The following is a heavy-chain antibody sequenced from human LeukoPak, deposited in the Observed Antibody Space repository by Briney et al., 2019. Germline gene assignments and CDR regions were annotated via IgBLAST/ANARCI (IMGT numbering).Heavy chain of an antibody. D-gene: IGHD3-10*01. Sequence: GASVKVSCKASGYTFTSYDINWVRQATGQGLEWMGWMNPNSGNTGYAQKFQGRVTMTRNTSISTAYMELSSLRSVDTAVYYCARGYHYYGSGSYPYYYYYMDVWGKGTTVTISS. V-gene: IGHV1-8*01. J-gene: IGHJ6*03. CDR2: MNPNSGNT. CDR3: ARGYHYYGSGSYPYYYYYMDV. CDR1: GYTFTSYD.